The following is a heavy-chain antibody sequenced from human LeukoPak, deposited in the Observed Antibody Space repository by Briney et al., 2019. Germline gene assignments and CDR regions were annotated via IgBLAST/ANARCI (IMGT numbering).Heavy chain of an antibody. CDR3: ARRSSGWYMVEDY. D-gene: IGHD6-19*01. V-gene: IGHV3-74*01. Sequence: QPGGSLRLSCAASGFSFSNYWMHWVRQAPGKGLVWVSRISSDGSDTIYADSVKGRFTMSRDNAKNTLYLQMNSLRAEDTAVYYCARRSSGWYMVEDYWGQGTLVTVSS. J-gene: IGHJ4*02. CDR2: ISSDGSDT. CDR1: GFSFSNYW.